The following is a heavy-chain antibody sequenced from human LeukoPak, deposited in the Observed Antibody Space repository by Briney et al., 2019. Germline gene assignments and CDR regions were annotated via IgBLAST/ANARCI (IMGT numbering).Heavy chain of an antibody. D-gene: IGHD6-13*01. V-gene: IGHV4-39*07. CDR2: LYYSGST. CDR1: GGSFSTNSNY. Sequence: SETLSLTCTVSGGSFSTNSNYWGWIRQPPGKGLEWIGRLYYSGSTNYNPSLKSRVTISVDTSKNQFSLKLSSVTSADTAVYYCARERRAEAEGGPFIVTFDYWAREPWSPSPQ. CDR3: ARERRAEAEGGPFIVTFDY. J-gene: IGHJ4*02.